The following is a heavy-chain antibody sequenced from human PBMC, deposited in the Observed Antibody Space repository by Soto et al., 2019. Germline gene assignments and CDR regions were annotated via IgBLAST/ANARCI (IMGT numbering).Heavy chain of an antibody. J-gene: IGHJ6*02. CDR1: GGSISSYY. CDR3: ARHSGYSFYYYYGMDV. CDR2: IYYSGST. D-gene: IGHD5-18*01. V-gene: IGHV4-59*08. Sequence: PSETLSLTCTVSGGSISSYYWSWIRQPPGKGLEWIGYIYYSGSTNYNPSLKSRVTISVDTSKNQFSLKLSSVTAADTAVYYCARHSGYSFYYYYGMDVWGQGTTVTVSS.